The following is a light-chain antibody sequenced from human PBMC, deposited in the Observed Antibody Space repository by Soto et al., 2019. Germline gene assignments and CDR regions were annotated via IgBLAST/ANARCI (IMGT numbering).Light chain of an antibody. CDR1: QSISTY. CDR3: QQSLGT. J-gene: IGKJ1*01. V-gene: IGKV1-39*01. Sequence: DIQMTQSPSYLSASVGDRVTITCRASQSISTYLNWYQQKPGKAPKLLIYAASSLQSGVPSRFQGSGSGTVFAPTISRLQPEDFATYCRQQSLGTFGQVTKVEIK. CDR2: AAS.